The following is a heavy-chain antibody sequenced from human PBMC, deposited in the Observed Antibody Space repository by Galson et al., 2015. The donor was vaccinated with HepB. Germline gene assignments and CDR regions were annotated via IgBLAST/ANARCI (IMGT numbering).Heavy chain of an antibody. J-gene: IGHJ2*01. CDR3: AKGTSTYWYFDL. CDR1: GFTFSNYA. D-gene: IGHD2/OR15-2a*01. Sequence: SLRLSCAASGFTFSNYAMSWVRQAPGKGLEWVSGITVSGGSTYYADSVKGRFTTSRDNSENTLYLQMNSLRAEDTAVYYCAKGTSTYWYFDLWGRGILVTVSS. V-gene: IGHV3-23*01. CDR2: ITVSGGST.